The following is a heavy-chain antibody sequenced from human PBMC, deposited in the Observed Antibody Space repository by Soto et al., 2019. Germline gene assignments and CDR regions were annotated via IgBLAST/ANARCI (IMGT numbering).Heavy chain of an antibody. CDR3: ATDKREDDYIWGSYRSPALGY. D-gene: IGHD3-16*02. Sequence: ASVKVSCKVSGYTLTELSMHWVRQAPGKGLEWMGGFDPEDGETIYAQKFQGRVTMTEDTSTDTAYMELSSLRSEDTAVYYCATDKREDDYIWGSYRSPALGYWGQGTLVTVSS. CDR2: FDPEDGET. V-gene: IGHV1-24*01. J-gene: IGHJ4*02. CDR1: GYTLTELS.